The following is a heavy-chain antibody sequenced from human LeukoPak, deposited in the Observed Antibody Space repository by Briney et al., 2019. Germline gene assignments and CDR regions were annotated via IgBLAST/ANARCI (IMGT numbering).Heavy chain of an antibody. CDR2: IYYSGST. CDR3: ARWIGDYGDY. J-gene: IGHJ4*02. CDR1: GGSISSYY. Sequence: SETLSLTCTVSGGSISSYYWIWIRQPRGKGLEWIGYIYYSGSTNYNPSLKSRVTISVDTSKNQFSLKLSSVTAADTAVYYCARWIGDYGDYWGQGTLVTVSS. D-gene: IGHD2-2*03. V-gene: IGHV4-59*01.